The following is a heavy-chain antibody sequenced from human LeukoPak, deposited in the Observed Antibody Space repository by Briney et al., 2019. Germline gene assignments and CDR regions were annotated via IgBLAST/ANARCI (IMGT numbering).Heavy chain of an antibody. CDR1: GFTFSNYA. CDR2: ISFDGDNE. D-gene: IGHD5/OR15-5a*01. Sequence: GGSLRLSCAASGFTFSNYAIHWVRQAPGKGLEWVADISFDGDNEYYADSVRGRFMIARDNSKNTVYLQMNSLTIEDTAVYYCAREPSGNFGQLVSSAEYFQHWGQGTRVTVSS. V-gene: IGHV3-30*04. CDR3: AREPSGNFGQLVSSAEYFQH. J-gene: IGHJ1*01.